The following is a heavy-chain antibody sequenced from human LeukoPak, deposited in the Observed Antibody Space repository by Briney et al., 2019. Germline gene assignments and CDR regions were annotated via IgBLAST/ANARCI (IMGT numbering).Heavy chain of an antibody. J-gene: IGHJ5*02. CDR3: ARRYYYVSGSYYNHFDP. D-gene: IGHD3-10*01. Sequence: SETLSLTCTVSGGSISSSSYYWGWIRQPPGKGLEWIGSMYHSGSTYYNPSLKSRVTISVDTSKNHFSLKLSSVTAADTAVYYCARRYYYVSGSYYNHFDPWGQGTLVTVSS. CDR1: GGSISSSSYY. CDR2: MYHSGST. V-gene: IGHV4-39*02.